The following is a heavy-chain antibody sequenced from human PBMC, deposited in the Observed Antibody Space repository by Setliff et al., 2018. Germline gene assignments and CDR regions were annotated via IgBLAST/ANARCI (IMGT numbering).Heavy chain of an antibody. CDR2: INHSGGT. J-gene: IGHJ4*02. D-gene: IGHD4-17*01. V-gene: IGHV4-34*01. CDR3: ARDGRDHGAMGY. Sequence: SETLSLTCAVYGGSFSGYYWTWIRQPPGKGLEWIGEINHSGGTNNNPSLKSRVTISVDTSKNQLSLKLNSVTAADTAVYYCARDGRDHGAMGYWGQGTLVTVSS. CDR1: GGSFSGYY.